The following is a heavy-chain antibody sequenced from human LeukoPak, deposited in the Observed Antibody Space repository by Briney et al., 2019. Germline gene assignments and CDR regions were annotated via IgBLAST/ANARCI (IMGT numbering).Heavy chain of an antibody. CDR2: IYYSGST. J-gene: IGHJ6*03. V-gene: IGHV4-39*07. CDR3: ARENYYMDV. CDR1: GGSISRSSYY. Sequence: PSETLSLTCAVSGGSISRSSYYWGWIRQPPGKGLEWIGNIYYSGSTYYNPSLKSRVTISVDTSKNQFSLKLSSVTAADTAVYYCARENYYMDVWGKGTTATVSS.